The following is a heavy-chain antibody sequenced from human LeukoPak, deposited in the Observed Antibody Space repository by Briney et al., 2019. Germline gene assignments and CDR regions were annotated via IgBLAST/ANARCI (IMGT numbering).Heavy chain of an antibody. J-gene: IGHJ4*02. CDR3: ARNFYASSGYYLDDFYFDF. CDR2: IYYRGRT. D-gene: IGHD3-22*01. CDR1: GASIISDTYY. Sequence: PSETLSLTCTVSGASIISDTYYWGWIRQPPGKGLELIGTIYYRGRTYYIPSLKSRVTMSVDTSTNQFSLKLISVTAADTALYYCARNFYASSGYYLDDFYFDFWGQGTLVTVSS. V-gene: IGHV4-39*07.